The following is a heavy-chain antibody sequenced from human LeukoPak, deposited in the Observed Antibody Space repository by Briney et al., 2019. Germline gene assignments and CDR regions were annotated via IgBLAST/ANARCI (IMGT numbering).Heavy chain of an antibody. CDR2: IYHSGST. Sequence: PSQTLSLTCTVSGGSISSGGYYWSWIRQPPGKGLEWIGYIYHSGSTYYNPSLKSRVTISVDRSKNQFSLKPSSVTAADTAVYYCASPNGRSPPYIWGQGTMVTVSS. V-gene: IGHV4-30-2*01. CDR3: ASPNGRSPPYI. J-gene: IGHJ3*02. D-gene: IGHD2-8*01. CDR1: GGSISSGGYY.